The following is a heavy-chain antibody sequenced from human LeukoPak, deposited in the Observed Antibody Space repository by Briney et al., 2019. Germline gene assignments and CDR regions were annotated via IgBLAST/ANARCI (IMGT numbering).Heavy chain of an antibody. V-gene: IGHV3-21*01. D-gene: IGHD6-19*01. CDR2: ISGSNSYI. CDR3: AKRGWLYYLDV. J-gene: IGHJ6*03. CDR1: GFTFSSYS. Sequence: GGSLRLSCAASGFTFSSYSMNWVRQAPGKGLEWVSSISGSNSYIYYADSMKGRFTISRDNAKNSLYLQMNSRRAEDTAVYYCAKRGWLYYLDVWGKGTTVTVSS.